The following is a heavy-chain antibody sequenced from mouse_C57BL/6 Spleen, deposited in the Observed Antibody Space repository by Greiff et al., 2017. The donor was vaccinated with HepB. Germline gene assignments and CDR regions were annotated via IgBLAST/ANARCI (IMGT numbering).Heavy chain of an antibody. J-gene: IGHJ4*01. V-gene: IGHV1-80*01. CDR3: ARRGDYDPYYYAMDY. CDR2: IYPGDGDT. D-gene: IGHD2-4*01. CDR1: GYAFSSYW. Sequence: VQLQQSGAELVKPGASVKISCKASGYAFSSYWMNWVKQRPGKGLEWIGQIYPGDGDTNYNGKFKGKATLTADKSSSTAYMQLSSLTSGDSAVYFCARRGDYDPYYYAMDYWGQGTSVTVSS.